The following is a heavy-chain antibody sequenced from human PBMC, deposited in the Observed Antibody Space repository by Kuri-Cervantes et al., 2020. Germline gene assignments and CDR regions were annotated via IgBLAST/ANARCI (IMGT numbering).Heavy chain of an antibody. CDR3: AKDPYGSGDY. CDR2: IGTAGDT. J-gene: IGHJ4*02. Sequence: ETLSLTCAASGFTFSSYDMHWVRQATGKGLEWVSAIGTAGDTYYPGSVKGRFTISRENAKNSLYLQMNSLRAEDTAVYYCAKDPYGSGDYWGQGTLVTVSS. V-gene: IGHV3-13*01. D-gene: IGHD3-10*01. CDR1: GFTFSSYD.